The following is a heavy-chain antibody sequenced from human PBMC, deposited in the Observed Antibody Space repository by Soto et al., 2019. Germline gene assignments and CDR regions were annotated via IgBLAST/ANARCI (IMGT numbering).Heavy chain of an antibody. V-gene: IGHV4-4*02. CDR3: ARNGFLELRGHYGMDV. D-gene: IGHD3-3*01. Sequence: QVQLQESGPGLVKPSGTLSVTCAVYGGSISSSNWWSWVRQPPGKGLEWIGEIYHSGSTNYNPSLKSLVTISVDKSKNQFSLKLSSVTAAYTAVYYCARNGFLELRGHYGMDVWGQGTTVTVSS. CDR1: GGSISSSNW. CDR2: IYHSGST. J-gene: IGHJ6*02.